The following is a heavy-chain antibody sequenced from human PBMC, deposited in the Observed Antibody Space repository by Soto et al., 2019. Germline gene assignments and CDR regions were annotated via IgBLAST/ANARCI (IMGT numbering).Heavy chain of an antibody. Sequence: SETLSLTCSVSGGSVSYNSYYWGWIRQPPGKGLEWVGGIFYTGTTYYNPSLKDRLSISVDTSKNSFSLNLTSVTAADTAVYFCARLVVVAPVANVWGQGALVTVS. CDR3: ARLVVVAPVANV. D-gene: IGHD2-21*01. CDR2: IFYTGTT. V-gene: IGHV4-39*01. CDR1: GGSVSYNSYY. J-gene: IGHJ4*02.